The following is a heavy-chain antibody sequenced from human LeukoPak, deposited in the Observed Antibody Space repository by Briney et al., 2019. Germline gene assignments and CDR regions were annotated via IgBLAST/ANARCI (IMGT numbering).Heavy chain of an antibody. V-gene: IGHV3-48*03. CDR3: ARDEVSFDI. CDR2: ISSSGSTI. J-gene: IGHJ3*02. CDR1: GFTFSSYE. Sequence: GGSLRLSCAASGFTFSSYEMNWVRQAPGKGLEWVSYISSSGSTIYYAESVKGRFTSSRDNAKNSLYLQMNSLRAEDTAVYYCARDEVSFDIWGQGTMVTVSS.